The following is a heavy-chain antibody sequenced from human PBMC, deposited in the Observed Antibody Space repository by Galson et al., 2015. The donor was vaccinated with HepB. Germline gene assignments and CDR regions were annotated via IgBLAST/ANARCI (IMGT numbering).Heavy chain of an antibody. CDR3: ARASPYYYDSSGYRSGLNWYFDL. CDR1: GGSFSGYY. V-gene: IGHV4-34*01. CDR2: INHSGST. Sequence: ETLSLTCAVYGGSFSGYYWSWIRQPPGKGLEWIGEINHSGSTNYNPSLKSRVTISVDTSKNQFSLKLSSVTAADTAVYYCARASPYYYDSSGYRSGLNWYFDLWGRGTLVTVSS. D-gene: IGHD3-22*01. J-gene: IGHJ2*01.